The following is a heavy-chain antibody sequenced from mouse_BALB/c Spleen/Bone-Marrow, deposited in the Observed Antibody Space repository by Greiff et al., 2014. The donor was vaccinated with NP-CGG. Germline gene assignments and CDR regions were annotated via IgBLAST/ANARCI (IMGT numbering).Heavy chain of an antibody. Sequence: VQLQQSGSVLVRPGASVKLSCKASGYTFTSSWMHWAKQRPGQGLEWIGDIHPNSGNTNYNENFRGKATLTVDTSSNTAYVDLSSLTSEDSAVYYCARSYRFWYFDVWGAGTTVTVSS. CDR2: IHPNSGNT. CDR1: GYTFTSSW. CDR3: ARSYRFWYFDV. J-gene: IGHJ1*01. V-gene: IGHV1S130*01. D-gene: IGHD2-14*01.